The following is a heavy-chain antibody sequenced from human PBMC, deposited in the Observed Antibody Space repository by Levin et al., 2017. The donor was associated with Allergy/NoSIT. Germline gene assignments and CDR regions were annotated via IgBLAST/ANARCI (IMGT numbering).Heavy chain of an antibody. CDR2: ISGSS. J-gene: IGHJ5*02. Sequence: PGGSLRLSCAASGFILNGYSMNWVRLAPGKGLEWVSSISGSSNYADSVKGRFTISRDNAENSLFLQMNSLRAEDTALYFCARSGTAMSDTYNWFDPWGQGTLVTVSS. D-gene: IGHD5-18*01. CDR3: ARSGTAMSDTYNWFDP. V-gene: IGHV3-21*01. CDR1: GFILNGYS.